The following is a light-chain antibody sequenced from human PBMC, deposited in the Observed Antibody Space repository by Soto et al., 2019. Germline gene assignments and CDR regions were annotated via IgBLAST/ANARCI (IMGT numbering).Light chain of an antibody. Sequence: DIQLTQSPSSLSASGGDRVTITCRASQSIYDSLHWYPHNPGQAPTVLIYAASSLQNGVPARFGGSGSGTDFTLTINSLQPEDFATYYCQQADSFPLTFVGGTKVEIK. V-gene: IGKV1-39*01. CDR3: QQADSFPLT. J-gene: IGKJ4*01. CDR2: AAS. CDR1: QSIYDS.